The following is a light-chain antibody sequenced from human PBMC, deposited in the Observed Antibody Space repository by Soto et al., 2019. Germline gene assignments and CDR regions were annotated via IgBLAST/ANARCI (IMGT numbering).Light chain of an antibody. CDR2: DAS. CDR1: QSVSSTY. Sequence: EIVLTQSPGTLSLSPGERATLSCRASQSVSSTYLLWYQQKPGQAPRLLISDASDRAAGIPDRFSGSGSGTDFTLTISRLEREDFAVYYCQQYDYWPRTFGQGTKV. V-gene: IGKV3-20*01. J-gene: IGKJ1*01. CDR3: QQYDYWPRT.